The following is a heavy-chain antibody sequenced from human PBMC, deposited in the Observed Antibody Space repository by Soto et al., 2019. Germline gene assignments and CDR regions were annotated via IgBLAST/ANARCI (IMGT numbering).Heavy chain of an antibody. CDR2: ISSSGDDT. J-gene: IGHJ4*02. CDR1: GFTFSTYA. CDR3: AKGYRGYSYGFY. D-gene: IGHD5-18*01. Sequence: PGGSLRLSCAASGFTFSTYAMSWVRQAPGQGLEWVSAISSSGDDTYFADSVKGRFTISRDNSKNTLYLQMNSLRVEDTAVYFCAKGYRGYSYGFYWGQGSLVTVSS. V-gene: IGHV3-23*01.